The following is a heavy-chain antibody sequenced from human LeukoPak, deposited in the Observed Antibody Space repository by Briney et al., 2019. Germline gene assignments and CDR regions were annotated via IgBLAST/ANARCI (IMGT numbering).Heavy chain of an antibody. J-gene: IGHJ4*02. Sequence: ASVKVSCKASGYTFTSYGNSWVRQAPGQGLEWMGWISAYNGNTNYAQKLQGRVTMTRDTSTSTVYMELSSLRSEDTAVYYCARSVLDTAMNWGQGTLVTVSS. CDR1: GYTFTSYG. V-gene: IGHV1-18*01. CDR2: ISAYNGNT. CDR3: ARSVLDTAMN. D-gene: IGHD5-18*01.